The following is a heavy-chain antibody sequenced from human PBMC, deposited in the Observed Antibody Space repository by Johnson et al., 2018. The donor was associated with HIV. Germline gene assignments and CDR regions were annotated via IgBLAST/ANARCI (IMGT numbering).Heavy chain of an antibody. J-gene: IGHJ3*02. V-gene: IGHV3-49*03. CDR2: IRSKAYDGAT. Sequence: VQLVESGGGLVQPGRSLRLSCTASGFTFVDYAMSWFRQAPGQGLEWVGFIRSKAYDGATEYAASVKGRFTISRDDAKSIAYLQMNSLKTEDKAVYYCSRGRYSSSWDRWDDAFDIWGQGTMVTVSS. CDR1: GFTFVDYA. D-gene: IGHD6-13*01. CDR3: SRGRYSSSWDRWDDAFDI.